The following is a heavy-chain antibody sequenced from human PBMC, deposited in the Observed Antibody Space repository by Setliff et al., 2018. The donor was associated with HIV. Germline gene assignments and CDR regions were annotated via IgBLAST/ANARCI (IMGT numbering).Heavy chain of an antibody. V-gene: IGHV4-39*01. J-gene: IGHJ3*02. CDR2: IYFSGST. CDR1: GGSISSSSHY. D-gene: IGHD5-18*01. Sequence: SSETLSLTCTVSGGSISSSSHYWGWIRQPPGKGLEWIGGIYFSGSTYYNPSLKSRVTISVDTSKNQFSRKLSSVTAADTAVYYCARPRYTYGTPPAFDIWGRGTVVTVSS. CDR3: ARPRYTYGTPPAFDI.